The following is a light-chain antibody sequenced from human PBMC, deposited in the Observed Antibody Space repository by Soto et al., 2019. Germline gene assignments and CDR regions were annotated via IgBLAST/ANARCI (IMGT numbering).Light chain of an antibody. CDR3: QQRSNWPWT. Sequence: EIVLTQSPATLSLSPGKRTTLSCSASQSVSSYLAWYQQKPGQAPRLVIYDASNRATGIPARFSGSGSWTDSALTISILEPEDFAVYYCQQRSNWPWTFGQGTKVDIK. CDR2: DAS. V-gene: IGKV3-11*01. CDR1: QSVSSY. J-gene: IGKJ1*01.